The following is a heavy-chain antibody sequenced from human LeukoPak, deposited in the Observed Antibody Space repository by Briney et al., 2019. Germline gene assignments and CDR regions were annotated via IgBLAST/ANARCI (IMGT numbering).Heavy chain of an antibody. CDR1: GYTLTELS. D-gene: IGHD3-22*01. V-gene: IGHV1-24*01. Sequence: GASVKVSCTASGYTLTELSMHWVRQAPGKGLEWMGGFDHEDGETIYAQKLQGRVTITEDTSTDTAYMELSSLRSEDTAVYYCANYYDNKLSAFDIWGQGTMVTVSS. J-gene: IGHJ3*02. CDR2: FDHEDGET. CDR3: ANYYDNKLSAFDI.